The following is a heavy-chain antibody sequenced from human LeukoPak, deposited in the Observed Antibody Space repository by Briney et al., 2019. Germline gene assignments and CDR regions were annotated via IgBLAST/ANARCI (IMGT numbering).Heavy chain of an antibody. Sequence: SETLSLTCTVSGYSISIAYYWGWIRQPPGRGLEWIGSIYHSGSTYYKPSLKSRVSISVDTSKNQFSLRLCSVTAADTAVYYCVRVGGSFDYFDYWGQGTLATVSS. V-gene: IGHV4-38-2*02. J-gene: IGHJ4*02. CDR1: GYSISIAYY. D-gene: IGHD1-26*01. CDR2: IYHSGST. CDR3: VRVGGSFDYFDY.